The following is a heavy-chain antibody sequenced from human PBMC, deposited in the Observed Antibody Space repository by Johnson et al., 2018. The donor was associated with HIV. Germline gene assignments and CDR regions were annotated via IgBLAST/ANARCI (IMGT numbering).Heavy chain of an antibody. CDR3: ARGIAARVAFDI. D-gene: IGHD6-13*01. CDR2: ISYDGSNK. CDR1: GFTFSSYA. J-gene: IGHJ3*02. V-gene: IGHV3-30-3*01. Sequence: QVQLVESGGGVVQPGRSLRLSCAASGFTFSSYAMHWVRQAPGKGLEWVAVISYDGSNKYYADSVKGRFTISRDNAKNSLYLQMNSLRAEDTAVYYCARGIAARVAFDIWVQGTMVIVSS.